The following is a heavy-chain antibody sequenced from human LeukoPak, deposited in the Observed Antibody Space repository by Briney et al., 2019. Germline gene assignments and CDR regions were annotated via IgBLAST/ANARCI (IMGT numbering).Heavy chain of an antibody. J-gene: IGHJ6*03. CDR3: ARINRFTIFGVDPYYYYMDV. Sequence: SETLSLTCTVSGGSISSYYWSWIRQPPGKGLDWIGYIYYSGSTNYNPSLKSRVTISVDTSKNQFSLKLSSVTAADTAVYYCARINRFTIFGVDPYYYYMDVWGKGTTVTVSS. CDR2: IYYSGST. CDR1: GGSISSYY. D-gene: IGHD3-3*01. V-gene: IGHV4-59*01.